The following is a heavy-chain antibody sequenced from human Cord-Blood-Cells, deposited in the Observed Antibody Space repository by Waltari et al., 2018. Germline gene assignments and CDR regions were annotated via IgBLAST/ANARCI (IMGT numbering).Heavy chain of an antibody. J-gene: IGHJ3*02. CDR2: IIPIFGTA. CDR3: ARAGGEAYCGGDCYRGAFDI. D-gene: IGHD2-21*02. CDR1: GGTFSSYA. Sequence: QVQLVQSGAEVKKPGSSVKVSCKASGGTFSSYAISGVRQAPGQGLEWMGGIIPIFGTANYAQKFQGRVTITADESTSTAYMELSSLRSEDTAVYYCARAGGEAYCGGDCYRGAFDIWGQGTMVTVSS. V-gene: IGHV1-69*01.